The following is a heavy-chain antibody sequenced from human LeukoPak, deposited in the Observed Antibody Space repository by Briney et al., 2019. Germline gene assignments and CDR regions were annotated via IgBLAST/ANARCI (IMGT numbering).Heavy chain of an antibody. Sequence: ASVKVSCKASGGTFSSYAISWVRQAPGQGLEWMGWISAYNGNTNYAQKLQGRVTMTTDTSTSTAYMELRSLRSDDTAVYYCARGPPYYYDSSGYYCVYWGQGTLVTVSS. V-gene: IGHV1-18*01. CDR2: ISAYNGNT. CDR1: GGTFSSYA. D-gene: IGHD3-22*01. J-gene: IGHJ4*02. CDR3: ARGPPYYYDSSGYYCVY.